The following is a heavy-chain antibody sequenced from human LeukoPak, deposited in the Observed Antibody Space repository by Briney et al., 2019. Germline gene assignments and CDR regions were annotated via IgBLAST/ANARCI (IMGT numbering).Heavy chain of an antibody. D-gene: IGHD1-26*01. CDR2: ISYDGSNK. Sequence: GGSLRLSCAASGFTFSSYAMHWARQAPGKGLEWVAVISYDGSNKYYADSVKGRFTISRDNSKNTLYLQMNSLRAEDTAVYYCARDSLWWEPNDEFDYWGQGTLVTVSS. J-gene: IGHJ4*02. CDR1: GFTFSSYA. CDR3: ARDSLWWEPNDEFDY. V-gene: IGHV3-30-3*01.